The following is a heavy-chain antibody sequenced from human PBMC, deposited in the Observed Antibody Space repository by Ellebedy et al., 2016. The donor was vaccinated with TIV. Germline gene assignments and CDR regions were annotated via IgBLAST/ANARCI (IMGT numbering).Heavy chain of an antibody. V-gene: IGHV4-59*01. J-gene: IGHJ5*02. Sequence: MPSETLSLTCTVSGGSISGYYWTWIRQPPGKGLEWIGNIYDSGNTNYNPSLKSRVTISEDTANNQFSLKVRSVTAADTAVYYCARGYRSGWYGELDPWGQGTLVTVSS. D-gene: IGHD6-19*01. CDR2: IYDSGNT. CDR3: ARGYRSGWYGELDP. CDR1: GGSISGYY.